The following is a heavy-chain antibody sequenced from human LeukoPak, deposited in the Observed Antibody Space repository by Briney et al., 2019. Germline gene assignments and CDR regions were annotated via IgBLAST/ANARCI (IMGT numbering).Heavy chain of an antibody. CDR3: AKSGLNRFDY. Sequence: GGSLRLSCAASGFTFSSYVMHWVRQAPGKGLEWVAIISYDGSNEYYADSVKGRFTISRDNSKNTLYLQMKSLRAEDTAVYYCAKSGLNRFDYWGQGTLVTVSS. J-gene: IGHJ4*02. CDR1: GFTFSSYV. V-gene: IGHV3-30*04. CDR2: ISYDGSNE. D-gene: IGHD2-15*01.